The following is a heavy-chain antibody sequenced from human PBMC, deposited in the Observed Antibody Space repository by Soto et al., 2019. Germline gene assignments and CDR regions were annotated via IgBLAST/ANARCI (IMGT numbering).Heavy chain of an antibody. CDR1: GGSISSRGYY. CDR2: IYYSGST. V-gene: IGHV4-39*01. J-gene: IGHJ5*02. CDR3: ATSNWFDP. Sequence: QLQLQESGPGLVKPSETLSLTRTVSGGSISSRGYYWGWIRQPPGKGLEWIGTIYYSGSTYYNPSLKSRVTISVDTSKNQFSLKLSSVTAADTAVYYCATSNWFDPWGQGTLVTVSS.